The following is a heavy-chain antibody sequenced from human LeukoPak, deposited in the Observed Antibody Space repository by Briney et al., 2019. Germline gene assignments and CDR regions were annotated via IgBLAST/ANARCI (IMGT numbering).Heavy chain of an antibody. Sequence: SETLSLTCAVYGGSFSGYYWSWIRQPPGKGLEWIGEINHSGSTNYNPSLKSRVTISVDTSKNQFSLKLSSVTAADTAVYYCARCSSTSCYYKYWGQGTLVTVSS. CDR2: INHSGST. CDR1: GGSFSGYY. D-gene: IGHD2-2*01. CDR3: ARCSSTSCYYKY. J-gene: IGHJ4*02. V-gene: IGHV4-34*01.